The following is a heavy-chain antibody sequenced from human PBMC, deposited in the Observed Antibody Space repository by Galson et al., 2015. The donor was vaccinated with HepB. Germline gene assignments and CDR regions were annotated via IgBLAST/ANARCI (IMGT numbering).Heavy chain of an antibody. CDR2: ISYDGSNK. CDR3: AALRFLDPTPNYYYGMDV. V-gene: IGHV3-30*03. D-gene: IGHD3-3*01. CDR1: GFTFSSYG. J-gene: IGHJ6*02. Sequence: SLRLSCAASGFTFSSYGMHWVRQAPGKGLEWVAVISYDGSNKYYADSVKGRFTISRDNSKNTLYLQMNSLRAEDTAVYYCAALRFLDPTPNYYYGMDVWGQGTTVTVSS.